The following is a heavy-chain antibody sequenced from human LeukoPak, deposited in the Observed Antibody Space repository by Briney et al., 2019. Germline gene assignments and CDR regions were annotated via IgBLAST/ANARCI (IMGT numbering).Heavy chain of an antibody. CDR1: GGSFSGYY. V-gene: IGHV4-34*01. CDR2: INHSGST. Sequence: SETLSLTCAVYGGSFSGYYWSWIRQPPGKGLEWIGEINHSGSTNYNPSLKSRVTISVDTSKNQFSLKLSSVTAADTAVYYCARGPLRYYDSSGYWYFDLWGRGTPVTVSS. J-gene: IGHJ2*01. D-gene: IGHD3-22*01. CDR3: ARGPLRYYDSSGYWYFDL.